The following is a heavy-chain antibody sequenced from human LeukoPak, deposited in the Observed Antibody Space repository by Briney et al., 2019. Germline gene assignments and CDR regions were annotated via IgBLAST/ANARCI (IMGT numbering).Heavy chain of an antibody. CDR1: GGSFSGYY. J-gene: IGHJ4*02. CDR2: INHSGST. Sequence: SETLSLTCAVYGGSFSGYYWSWIRQPPGKGLEWIGEINHSGSTNYNPSLKSRVTISVDTSKNQFSLKLSSVIAADTAVYYCARGGHFWSGRRHFDYWGQGTLVTVSS. CDR3: ARGGHFWSGRRHFDY. D-gene: IGHD3-3*02. V-gene: IGHV4-34*01.